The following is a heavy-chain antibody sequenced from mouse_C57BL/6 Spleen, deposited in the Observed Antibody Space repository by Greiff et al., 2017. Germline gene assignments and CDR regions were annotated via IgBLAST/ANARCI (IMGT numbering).Heavy chain of an antibody. J-gene: IGHJ1*03. CDR3: ARDYYGSSYAEYFDV. V-gene: IGHV1-81*01. CDR1: GYTFTSYG. Sequence: VQLQQSGAELARPGASVKLSCKASGYTFTSYGISWVKQRTGQGLEWIGEIYPRSGNTYYNEKFKGKATLTADKSSSTAYMELRSLTSEDSAVYFCARDYYGSSYAEYFDVWGTGTTVTVSS. CDR2: IYPRSGNT. D-gene: IGHD1-1*01.